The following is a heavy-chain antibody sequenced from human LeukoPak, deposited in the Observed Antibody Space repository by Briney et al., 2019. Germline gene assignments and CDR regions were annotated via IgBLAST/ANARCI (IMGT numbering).Heavy chain of an antibody. CDR1: GGSISSSNW. V-gene: IGHV4-4*02. D-gene: IGHD6-19*01. CDR3: AKGAGPPWFDP. CDR2: IYHSGST. Sequence: SGTLSLTCAVSGGSISSSNWWSWVRQPPGKGLEWIGEIYHSGSTNYNPSLTSRVTISVDTSKNQISMKLSSVTAADTAVYYCAKGAGPPWFDPWGQGTLVTVSS. J-gene: IGHJ5*02.